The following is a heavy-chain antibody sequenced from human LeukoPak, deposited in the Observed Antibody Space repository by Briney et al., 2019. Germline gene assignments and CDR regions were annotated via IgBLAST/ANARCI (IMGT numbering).Heavy chain of an antibody. J-gene: IGHJ3*02. Sequence: AGRSLRISCAGSGFNFRSYGLHWVRPGPGKGLGGGAFIRDDGTIKYYADSVKGRFTISRDNSKSTLYLQMNSLRAEDTAVYYCARDANYHVSSDYYDAFDIWGQGTMVTVSS. D-gene: IGHD3-22*01. CDR2: IRDDGTIK. V-gene: IGHV3-33*08. CDR3: ARDANYHVSSDYYDAFDI. CDR1: GFNFRSYG.